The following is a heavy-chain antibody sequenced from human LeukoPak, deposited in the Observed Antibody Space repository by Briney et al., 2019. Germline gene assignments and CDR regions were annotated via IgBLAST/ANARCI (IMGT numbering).Heavy chain of an antibody. CDR3: ARGEDFERYYLAY. CDR2: IYYTGTT. J-gene: IGHJ4*02. CDR1: GGSISIYY. Sequence: TSETLSLTCSVSGGSISIYYWTWIRQIPGKGLEWIGYIYYTGTTNYNPLFESRATISVDTSKNQFSLKLTSVTAADTAVYFCARGEDFERYYLAYWGQGTLVTVSS. D-gene: IGHD3-9*01. V-gene: IGHV4-59*01.